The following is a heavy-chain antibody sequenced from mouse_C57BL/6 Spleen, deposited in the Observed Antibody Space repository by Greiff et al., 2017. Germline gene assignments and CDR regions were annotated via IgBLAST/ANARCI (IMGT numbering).Heavy chain of an antibody. CDR2: INPNNGGT. CDR3: ARGYDYEFAY. CDR1: GYTFTDYY. Sequence: VQLQQSGPELVKPGASVKISCKASGYTFTDYYMNWVKQSHGKSLEWIGDINPNNGGTSYNQKFKGKATLTVDKSSSTAYMELRSLTSEDSAVYYCARGYDYEFAYWGQGTLVTVSA. J-gene: IGHJ3*01. V-gene: IGHV1-26*01. D-gene: IGHD2-4*01.